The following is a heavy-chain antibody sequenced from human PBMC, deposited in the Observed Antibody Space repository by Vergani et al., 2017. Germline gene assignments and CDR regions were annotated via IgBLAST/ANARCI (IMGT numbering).Heavy chain of an antibody. V-gene: IGHV3-33*06. J-gene: IGHJ4*02. D-gene: IGHD6-13*01. Sequence: QVQLVESGGGVVQPGRSLRLSCAASGFTLSSHAMHWVRQAPGKGLEWVAFIWYDGSKEYYADSVKGRFTISRDNSKNTLYLQMNSLRAEDTAVYYCAKPPAPGYSSIWYFDSWGQGTTVTVSS. CDR3: AKPPAPGYSSIWYFDS. CDR1: GFTLSSHA. CDR2: IWYDGSKE.